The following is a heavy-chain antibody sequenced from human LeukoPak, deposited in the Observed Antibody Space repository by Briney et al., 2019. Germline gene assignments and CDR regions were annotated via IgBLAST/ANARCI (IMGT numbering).Heavy chain of an antibody. Sequence: GGSLRLSCAASGFTFSSYSMNWVRQAPGKGVEWVSSISSSSSYIYYADSVKGRFTISRDNAKNSLYLQMNSLRAEDTAVYYCARVGEVGATINYFDYWGQGTLVTVSS. V-gene: IGHV3-21*01. CDR1: GFTFSSYS. CDR2: ISSSSSYI. D-gene: IGHD1-26*01. CDR3: ARVGEVGATINYFDY. J-gene: IGHJ4*02.